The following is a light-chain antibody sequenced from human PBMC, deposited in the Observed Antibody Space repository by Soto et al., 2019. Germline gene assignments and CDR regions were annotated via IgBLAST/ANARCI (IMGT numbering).Light chain of an antibody. Sequence: SSELTQPPSVSVSPGQTASITCSGDKLGDKYTCWYQQKPGQSPVLLIYQNTKRPSGIPERFSGSNSGNTATLTISGTQAMDEADYYGQAWGMRVFGGGTKLTVL. CDR1: KLGDKY. J-gene: IGLJ3*02. V-gene: IGLV3-1*01. CDR2: QNT. CDR3: QAWGMRV.